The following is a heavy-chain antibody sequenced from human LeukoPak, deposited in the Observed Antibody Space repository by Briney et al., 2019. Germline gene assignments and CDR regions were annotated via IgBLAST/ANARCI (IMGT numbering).Heavy chain of an antibody. CDR2: INPNSGGT. J-gene: IGHJ5*02. V-gene: IGHV1-2*02. CDR3: AEAAAGLTYPS. CDR1: GYTFTGYY. D-gene: IGHD6-13*01. Sequence: ASVKVSCKASGYTFTGYYMHWVRQAPGQGLEWMGWINPNSGGTNYAQKFQGKVTMTRDTSITTAYMELSRLRSDDTAVYYCAEAAAGLTYPSWGQGTLVTVSS.